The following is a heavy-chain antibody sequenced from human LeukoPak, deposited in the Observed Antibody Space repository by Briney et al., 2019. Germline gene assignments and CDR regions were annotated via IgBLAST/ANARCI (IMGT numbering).Heavy chain of an antibody. Sequence: PSETLSLTCTVSGGSISSYYWSWIRQPPGKGLEWIGYIYYSGSTNHNPSLKSRVTISVDTSKNQFSLKLSSVTPEDTAVYYCAREMDSSGWNPYFDYWGQGTLVTVSS. CDR3: AREMDSSGWNPYFDY. CDR1: GGSISSYY. CDR2: IYYSGST. J-gene: IGHJ4*02. V-gene: IGHV4-59*12. D-gene: IGHD6-19*01.